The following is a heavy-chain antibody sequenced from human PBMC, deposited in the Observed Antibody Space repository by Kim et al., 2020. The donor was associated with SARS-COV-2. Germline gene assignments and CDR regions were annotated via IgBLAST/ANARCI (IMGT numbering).Heavy chain of an antibody. J-gene: IGHJ4*02. V-gene: IGHV3-7*03. CDR3: AREVYGAYVWYFDY. CDR1: GFTFSSYW. D-gene: IGHD4-17*01. CDR2: IKQDGSEK. Sequence: GGSLRLSCAASGFTFSSYWMSWVRQAPGKGLEWVANIKQDGSEKYYVDSVKGRFTISRDNAKNSLYLQMNSLRAEDTAVYYCAREVYGAYVWYFDYWGQGTLVTVSS.